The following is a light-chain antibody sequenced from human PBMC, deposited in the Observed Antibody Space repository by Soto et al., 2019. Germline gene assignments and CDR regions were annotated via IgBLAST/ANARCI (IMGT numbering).Light chain of an antibody. CDR3: QSYDSSLSAL. V-gene: IGLV1-40*01. CDR2: GNS. Sequence: QSVLTQPPSVSGAPGQRVTISCTGSSSNIGAGYDVHWYQQLPGTAPKLLIYGNSNRPSGVPDRFSGSKSGTSASLAITGLQAEEEADYYCQSYDSSLSALFGGGTKLTV. J-gene: IGLJ3*02. CDR1: SSNIGAGYD.